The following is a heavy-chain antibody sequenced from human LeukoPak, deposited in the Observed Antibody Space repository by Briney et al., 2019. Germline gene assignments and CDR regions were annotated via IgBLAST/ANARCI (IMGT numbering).Heavy chain of an antibody. CDR1: GFTFSSYD. CDR2: IGTAGDP. V-gene: IGHV3-13*05. CDR3: AIAYYYGSGSYFFDY. J-gene: IGHJ4*02. D-gene: IGHD3-10*01. Sequence: GGSLRLSCAASGFTFSSYDMHWVRQATGKGLEWVSAIGTAGDPYYPGSVKGRFTISRENAKNSLYLQMNSLRAGDTAVYYCAIAYYYGSGSYFFDYWGQGTLVTVSS.